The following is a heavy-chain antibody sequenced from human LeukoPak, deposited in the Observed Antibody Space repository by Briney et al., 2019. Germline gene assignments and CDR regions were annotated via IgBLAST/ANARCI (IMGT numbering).Heavy chain of an antibody. V-gene: IGHV1-69*04. Sequence: SVKVSCKASGGTFSSYAISWVRQAPGQGLEWMGRIIPILGIANYAQKFQGRVTITADKSTSTAYMELSSLRSEDTAVYYCARVHSSSWDPNAEYFQHWGQGTLVTVSS. CDR2: IIPILGIA. CDR1: GGTFSSYA. D-gene: IGHD6-13*01. J-gene: IGHJ1*01. CDR3: ARVHSSSWDPNAEYFQH.